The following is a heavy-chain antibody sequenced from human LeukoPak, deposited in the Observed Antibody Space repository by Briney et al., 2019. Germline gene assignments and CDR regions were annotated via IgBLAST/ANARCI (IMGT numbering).Heavy chain of an antibody. J-gene: IGHJ4*02. D-gene: IGHD3-10*01. CDR3: ARNPAGPGRFFDY. CDR1: GLTFSSYP. V-gene: IGHV3-23*01. CDR2: ISGSDGTT. Sequence: PGGSLRLSCAASGLTFSSYPMNWVRQTPGKGLEWVSIISGSDGTTHYADSVKGRFTISRDNSKNTLYLQMNSLRAEDTAVYYCARNPAGPGRFFDYWGQGTLVTVSS.